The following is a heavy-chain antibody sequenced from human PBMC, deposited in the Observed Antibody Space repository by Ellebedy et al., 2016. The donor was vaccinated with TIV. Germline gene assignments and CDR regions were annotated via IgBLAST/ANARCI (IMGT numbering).Heavy chain of an antibody. CDR1: GYSFTSYW. D-gene: IGHD4-23*01. V-gene: IGHV5-51*01. Sequence: ASVKVSCKGSGYSFTSYWIGWVRQMPGKGLEWMGIIYPGDSDTRYSPSFQGQVTIAADNSISTSYLQWSSLKASDTAMYYCARRKGTTVVTNDAFDIWGQGTMVTVSS. J-gene: IGHJ3*02. CDR3: ARRKGTTVVTNDAFDI. CDR2: IYPGDSDT.